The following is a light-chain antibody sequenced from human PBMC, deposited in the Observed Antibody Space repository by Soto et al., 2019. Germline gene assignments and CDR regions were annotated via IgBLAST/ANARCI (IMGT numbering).Light chain of an antibody. J-gene: IGKJ5*01. CDR2: DAS. Sequence: IQLTQSPSSLSASIGDIVTITGRASQSISSWLAWYQQKPGKAPKLLIYDASSLESGVPSRFSGSGSGTEFTLTISSLQPDDFATYYCQQYNSSPITFGQGTRLEIK. CDR1: QSISSW. CDR3: QQYNSSPIT. V-gene: IGKV1-5*01.